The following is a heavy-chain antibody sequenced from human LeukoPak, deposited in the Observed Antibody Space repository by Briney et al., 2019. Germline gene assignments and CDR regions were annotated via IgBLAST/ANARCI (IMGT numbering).Heavy chain of an antibody. Sequence: GASVKVSCKASGFTFTSSAMQWVRQARGQRLEWIGWIVVGSGNTNYAQKFQERVTITRDMSTSTAYMELSSLRSEDTAVYYCAAAGYDFWSGSGWSYYYGMDVWGQGTTVTVSS. J-gene: IGHJ6*02. D-gene: IGHD3-3*01. CDR1: GFTFTSSA. CDR3: AAAGYDFWSGSGWSYYYGMDV. CDR2: IVVGSGNT. V-gene: IGHV1-58*02.